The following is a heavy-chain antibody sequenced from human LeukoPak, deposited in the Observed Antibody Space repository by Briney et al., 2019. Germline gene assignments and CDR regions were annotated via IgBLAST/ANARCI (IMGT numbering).Heavy chain of an antibody. CDR3: ARFLYGDEYGTYYYYGMDV. CDR1: GGSTSSYY. Sequence: PSETLSLTCTVSGGSTSSYYWSWIRQPPGKGLEWIGYIYYSGSTNYNPSLKSRVTISVDTSKNQFSLKLSSVTAADTAVYYCARFLYGDEYGTYYYYGMDVWGQGTTVTVSS. V-gene: IGHV4-59*08. D-gene: IGHD4-17*01. CDR2: IYYSGST. J-gene: IGHJ6*02.